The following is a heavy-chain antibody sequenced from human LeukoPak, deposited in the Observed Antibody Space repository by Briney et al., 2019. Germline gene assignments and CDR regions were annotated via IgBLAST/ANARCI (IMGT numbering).Heavy chain of an antibody. CDR3: ARGGLVGGGGCCGSTSCHPFDK. CDR1: GGAFNSYT. Sequence: SVRVSCKASGGAFNSYTFSWIRQAPGQGPEWLGGFMTKFVAPNYAPSFQGRLTIVADDPANTIYMELSSLRSEDTALYYCARGGLVGGGGCCGSTSCHPFDKWGQGTPVTVSS. J-gene: IGHJ4*02. CDR2: FMTKFVAP. V-gene: IGHV1-69*01. D-gene: IGHD2-2*01.